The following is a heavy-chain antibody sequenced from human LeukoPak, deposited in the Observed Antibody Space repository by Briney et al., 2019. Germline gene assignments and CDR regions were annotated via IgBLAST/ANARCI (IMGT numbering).Heavy chain of an antibody. J-gene: IGHJ5*02. D-gene: IGHD3-3*01. Sequence: SETLSLTCSVSGASIRNYYWSWIRQPPGKGLEWIGYVYYSGSTNYNPSLKSRVTISVDTSKNQFSLKLSSVTAADTAVYYCARRITIFGVAPPGSWFDPWGQGTLVTVSS. CDR1: GASIRNYY. V-gene: IGHV4-59*08. CDR2: VYYSGST. CDR3: ARRITIFGVAPPGSWFDP.